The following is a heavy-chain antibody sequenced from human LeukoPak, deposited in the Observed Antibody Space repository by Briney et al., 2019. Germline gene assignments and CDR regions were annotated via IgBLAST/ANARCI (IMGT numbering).Heavy chain of an antibody. V-gene: IGHV1-69*06. CDR3: AIRGVGATRWVFDY. CDR1: GGTFSSYA. J-gene: IGHJ4*02. D-gene: IGHD1-26*01. CDR2: IIPIFGTA. Sequence: ASVKVSCKASGGTFSSYAISWVRQAPGQGLEWMGGIIPIFGTANYAQKFQGRVTITADKSTSTAYMELSSLRSEDTAVYYCAIRGVGATRWVFDYWGQGTLVTVSS.